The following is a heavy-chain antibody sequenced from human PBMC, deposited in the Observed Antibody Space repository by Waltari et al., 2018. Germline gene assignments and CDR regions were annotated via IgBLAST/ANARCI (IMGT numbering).Heavy chain of an antibody. CDR2: IYHSGGT. Sequence: QVQLQESGPGLVKPSETLSLTCAVSGYSISSGYYWGWIRQPPGKGLEWIGSIYHSGGTYYNPALKSRVTISVDTSKNQFSLKLSSVTAADTAVYYCARHVSGSSSSWFDYWGQGTLVTVSS. J-gene: IGHJ4*02. V-gene: IGHV4-38-2*01. CDR3: ARHVSGSSSSWFDY. D-gene: IGHD6-13*01. CDR1: GYSISSGYY.